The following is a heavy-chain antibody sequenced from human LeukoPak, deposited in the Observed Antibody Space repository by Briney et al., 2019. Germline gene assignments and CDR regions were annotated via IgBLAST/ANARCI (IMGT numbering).Heavy chain of an antibody. CDR1: GYTFTSYD. CDR3: AGLNEEQQLVRYYYGMDV. CDR2: MNPNSGNT. V-gene: IGHV1-8*01. Sequence: GASVKVSCKASGYTFTSYDINWVRQATGQGLEWMGWMNPNSGNTGYAQKFQGRVTMTRNTSISTAYMELSSLRSEDTAVYYCAGLNEEQQLVRYYYGMDVWGQGTTVTVSS. D-gene: IGHD6-13*01. J-gene: IGHJ6*02.